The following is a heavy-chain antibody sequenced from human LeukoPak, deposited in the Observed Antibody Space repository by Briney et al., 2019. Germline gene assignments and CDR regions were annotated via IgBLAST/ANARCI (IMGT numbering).Heavy chain of an antibody. CDR1: GGTFSSYA. CDR2: IIPIFGTA. CDR3: AREPRGQANPGAFDI. D-gene: IGHD4/OR15-4a*01. Sequence: GASVKVSCKASGGTFSSYAISWVRQAPGQGLEWMGGIIPIFGTANYAQKFQGRVTITTDESTSTAYMDLSSLRSEDTAVYYCAREPRGQANPGAFDIWGQGTMVTVSS. J-gene: IGHJ3*02. V-gene: IGHV1-69*05.